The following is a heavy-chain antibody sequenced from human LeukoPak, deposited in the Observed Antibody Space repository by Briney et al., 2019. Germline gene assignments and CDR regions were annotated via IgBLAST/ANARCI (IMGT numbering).Heavy chain of an antibody. J-gene: IGHJ4*02. D-gene: IGHD3-22*01. CDR1: GFTFSSYH. CDR3: ARAQYYSDSTGYYYLHY. CDR2: ISSSSSTI. Sequence: GGSLRLSCVGSGFTFSSYHMNWVRQAPGKGLEWVSYISSSSSTIYYADSVKGRFTISRDNAKNSLYLQTNSLRAEDTAVYYCARAQYYSDSTGYYYLHYWGLGTLVTVSS. V-gene: IGHV3-48*01.